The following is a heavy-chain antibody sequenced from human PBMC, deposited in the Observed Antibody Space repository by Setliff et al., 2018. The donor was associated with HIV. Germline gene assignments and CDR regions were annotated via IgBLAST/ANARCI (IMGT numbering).Heavy chain of an antibody. V-gene: IGHV4-4*07. CDR1: GDSVSGYY. D-gene: IGHD3-22*01. CDR2: VHNSAGS. Sequence: PSETLSLTCAVSGDSVSGYYWSWIRQPAGRGLEWIGRVHNSAGSNYNPSLKSRVTMSVDTAKNQLSLKLTAVSAADTAVYYCARDRIEVLADSPHDVFDIWGRGIRVTVS. CDR3: ARDRIEVLADSPHDVFDI. J-gene: IGHJ3*02.